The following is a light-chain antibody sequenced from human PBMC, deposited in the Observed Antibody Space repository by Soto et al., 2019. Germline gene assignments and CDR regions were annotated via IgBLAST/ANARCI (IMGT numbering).Light chain of an antibody. V-gene: IGKV1-12*01. CDR1: QGIRSW. CDR3: QQANSFPIT. CDR2: DAS. J-gene: IGKJ5*01. Sequence: DIQMTQSPSSVYASVGDRVTITCRASQGIRSWLAWYQQKPGKVPKLLIYDASSLQSGVPSRFSGSGSGTEFTLTISSLQPEDFATYYCQQANSFPITFGQGTRLEIK.